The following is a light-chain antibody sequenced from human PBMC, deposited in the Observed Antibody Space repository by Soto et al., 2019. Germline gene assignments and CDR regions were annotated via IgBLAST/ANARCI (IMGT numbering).Light chain of an antibody. Sequence: DIVVTQSPDSLALSPGERATIHCKSSQSVLHSSNNRNYLAWYQQKQGQPPKLLIYWASTRASGVPDRFSGSGSGTDFTLTISRLQAEDLSVYYCQQYYSTPLTFGGGTQVEIK. CDR3: QQYYSTPLT. J-gene: IGKJ4*01. CDR2: WAS. V-gene: IGKV4-1*01. CDR1: QSVLHSSNNRNY.